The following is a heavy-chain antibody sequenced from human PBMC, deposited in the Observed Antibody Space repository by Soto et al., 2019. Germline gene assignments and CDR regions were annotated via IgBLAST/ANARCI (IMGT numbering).Heavy chain of an antibody. J-gene: IGHJ5*02. D-gene: IGHD4-17*01. V-gene: IGHV1-69*08. CDR2: IIPILGIA. Sequence: QVQLVQSGAEVKKPGSSVKVSCKASGGTFSSYTISWVRQAPGQGLEWMGRIIPILGIANYAQKFQCRVTITADKATSTAYMELSSLRSEDTAVYYCARDRGGYGDYVWFDPWGQGTLVTVSS. CDR1: GGTFSSYT. CDR3: ARDRGGYGDYVWFDP.